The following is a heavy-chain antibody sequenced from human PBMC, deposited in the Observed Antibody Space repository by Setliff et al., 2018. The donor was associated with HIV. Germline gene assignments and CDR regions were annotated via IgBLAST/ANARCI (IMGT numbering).Heavy chain of an antibody. CDR1: GVSISSRNW. CDR3: AREYSGSGINFNPLT. Sequence: SETLSLTCAVSGVSISSRNWWSWVRQPPGKGLEWIGEINYGGNTNYNPSLKTRVTISVDKSKNQFFLNLKSVTAADTAVYFCAREYSGSGINFNPLTWGQGTLVTVSS. V-gene: IGHV4-4*02. J-gene: IGHJ5*02. CDR2: INYGGNT. D-gene: IGHD3-10*01.